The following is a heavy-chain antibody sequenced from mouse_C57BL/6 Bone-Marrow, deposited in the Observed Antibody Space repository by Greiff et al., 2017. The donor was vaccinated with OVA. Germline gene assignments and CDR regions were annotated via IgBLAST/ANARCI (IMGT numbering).Heavy chain of an antibody. CDR3: ASLWLRRGYWYFDV. Sequence: QVQLQQSGPELVKPGASVKISCKASGYAFSSSWMNWVKQRPGKGLEWIGRIYPGDGDTNYNGKFKGKATLTADKSSSTAYMQLSSLTSEDSAVYFCASLWLRRGYWYFDVWGTGTTVTVSS. J-gene: IGHJ1*03. V-gene: IGHV1-82*01. CDR2: IYPGDGDT. D-gene: IGHD2-2*01. CDR1: GYAFSSSW.